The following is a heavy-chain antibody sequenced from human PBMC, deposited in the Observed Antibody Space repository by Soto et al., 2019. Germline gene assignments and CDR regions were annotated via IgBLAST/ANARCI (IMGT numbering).Heavy chain of an antibody. D-gene: IGHD3-22*01. J-gene: IGHJ4*01. CDR3: TTDSYSTIIIVRFDY. CDR2: IKSKTDGGTT. V-gene: IGHV3-15*07. CDR1: GFTFTNAW. Sequence: PGGSLRLSCAASGFTFTNAWINWVRQAPGKGLELVGRIKSKTDGGTTDYAEPVKGRFAISRDDSNNMVYLQMNSLKIEDTAVYYCTTDSYSTIIIVRFDYWGHGTLVTVSS.